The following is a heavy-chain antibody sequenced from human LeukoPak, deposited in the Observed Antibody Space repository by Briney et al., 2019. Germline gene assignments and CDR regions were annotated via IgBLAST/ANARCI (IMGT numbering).Heavy chain of an antibody. CDR3: ARVGIRGMATITHFDY. Sequence: PSETLSPTCTVSGGSISSYYWSWIRQPPGKGLEWIGYIYYSGSTNYNPSLKSRVTISVDTSKNQFSLKLSSVTAADTAVYYCARVGIRGMATITHFDYWGQGTLVTVSS. CDR2: IYYSGST. D-gene: IGHD5-24*01. CDR1: GGSISSYY. V-gene: IGHV4-59*01. J-gene: IGHJ4*02.